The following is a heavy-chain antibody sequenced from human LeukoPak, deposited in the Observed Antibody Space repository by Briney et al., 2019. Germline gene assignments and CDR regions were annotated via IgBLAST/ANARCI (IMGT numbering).Heavy chain of an antibody. CDR2: IYSSGST. Sequence: SETLSLTCTVSGGSISSSNYYWGCIRQPPGKGLEWIASIYSSGSTYYNPSLKSRVTISVDTSKNQFSLKLSSVTAADTAVYYCARHYAGYSVYYFDYWGQGTLVTVSS. CDR1: GGSISSSNYY. J-gene: IGHJ4*02. V-gene: IGHV4-39*01. CDR3: ARHYAGYSVYYFDY. D-gene: IGHD3-9*01.